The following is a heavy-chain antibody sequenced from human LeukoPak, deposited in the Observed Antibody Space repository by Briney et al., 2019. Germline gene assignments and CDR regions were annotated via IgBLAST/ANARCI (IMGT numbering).Heavy chain of an antibody. D-gene: IGHD5-12*01. CDR2: IYHSGST. V-gene: IGHV4-30-2*01. Sequence: SETLSLTCAVSGGSISSGGYSWSWIRQPPGKGLEWIGYIYHSGSTYYNPSLKSRVTISVDRSKNQFSLKLSSVTAEDTAVYYCARDPRGYSGYDWFYWGQGTLVTVSS. CDR3: ARDPRGYSGYDWFY. CDR1: GGSISSGGYS. J-gene: IGHJ4*02.